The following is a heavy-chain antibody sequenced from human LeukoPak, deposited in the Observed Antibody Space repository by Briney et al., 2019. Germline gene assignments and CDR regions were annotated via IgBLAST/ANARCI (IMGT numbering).Heavy chain of an antibody. CDR1: GYTFTSYD. J-gene: IGHJ4*02. V-gene: IGHV1-8*01. CDR2: MNPNSGNT. D-gene: IGHD5-24*01. Sequence: ASVKVSCKASGYTFTSYDINWVRQATGQGLEWMGWMNPNSGNTGYAQKFQGRVTMTRDTSISTAYMELSRLRSDDTAVYYCARSVEMATIYGYWSQGTLVTVSS. CDR3: ARSVEMATIYGY.